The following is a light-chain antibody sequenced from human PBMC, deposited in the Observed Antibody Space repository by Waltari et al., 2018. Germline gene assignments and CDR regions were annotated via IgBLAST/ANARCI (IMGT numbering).Light chain of an antibody. V-gene: IGKV2-28*01. CDR3: MQATHSLGT. CDR1: PTLRHSDGKNY. CDR2: LGS. Sequence: DIMVTPSPLPLPLPPGEPAPISWRASPTLRHSDGKNYLDWYLQKPGQSPQLLIYLGSNRASGVPDRFSGSGSGTDFTLRISSVEAEDVGVYYCMQATHSLGTFGPGTRVEIK. J-gene: IGKJ1*01.